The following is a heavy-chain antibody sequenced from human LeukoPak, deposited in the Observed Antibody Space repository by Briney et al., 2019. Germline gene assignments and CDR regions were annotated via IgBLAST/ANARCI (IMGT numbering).Heavy chain of an antibody. V-gene: IGHV3-7*01. CDR3: ARDTLGEGEDANYAVYYFDY. D-gene: IGHD4/OR15-4a*01. J-gene: IGHJ4*02. Sequence: GGSLRLSCAASGFTFSSYAMSWVRQAPGKGLEWVANIKQDGNEKYYADSVKGRFTISRDNGKNSLDLQMNSLRADDTAVCYCARDTLGEGEDANYAVYYFDYWGQGTVVTVSS. CDR1: GFTFSSYA. CDR2: IKQDGNEK.